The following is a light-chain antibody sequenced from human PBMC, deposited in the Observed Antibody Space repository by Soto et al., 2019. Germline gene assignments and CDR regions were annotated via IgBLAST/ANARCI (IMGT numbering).Light chain of an antibody. CDR3: SSYTSTGTLIV. CDR2: EVR. J-gene: IGLJ2*01. Sequence: QSALTQPASVSGSPGQSITISCSGSSGDIGGYNFVSWYQHLPGKAPKLIIFEVRFRPSGVSNRFSGSKSGDTASLTISKRLPEDEADYYCSSYTSTGTLIVLGGGTKLTV. V-gene: IGLV2-14*01. CDR1: SGDIGGYNF.